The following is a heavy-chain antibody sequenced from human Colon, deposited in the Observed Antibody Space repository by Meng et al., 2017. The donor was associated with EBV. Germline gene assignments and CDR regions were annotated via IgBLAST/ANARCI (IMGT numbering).Heavy chain of an antibody. CDR1: GGSLSSRNW. J-gene: IGHJ4*02. CDR2: IYHSGST. D-gene: IGHD2-21*02. V-gene: IGHV4-4*02. Sequence: VPLQESGPGLVEPSGTLSLTCAVSGGSLSSRNWWSWVRQPPGKGLEWIGEIYHSGSTNYNPSLKSRVTISVDESKNQFSLRLSSVTAADTAVYYCARVGAYCGGDCYHPRWGQGTLVTVSS. CDR3: ARVGAYCGGDCYHPR.